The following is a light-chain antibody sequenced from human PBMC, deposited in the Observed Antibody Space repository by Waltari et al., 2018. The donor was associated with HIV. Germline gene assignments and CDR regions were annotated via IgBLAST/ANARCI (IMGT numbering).Light chain of an antibody. V-gene: IGLV1-44*01. CDR1: FSNIGSNT. J-gene: IGLJ3*02. Sequence: QSVLTPPPSASGTPGPRVTISCSGSFSNIGSNTINWYPHPPVTAPKLLIFNNSLAPSGVPDRFSASKSGPSASLAISGLQSEDGADYYCAVWDDSLNGWAFGGGTKLTVL. CDR3: AVWDDSLNGWA. CDR2: NNS.